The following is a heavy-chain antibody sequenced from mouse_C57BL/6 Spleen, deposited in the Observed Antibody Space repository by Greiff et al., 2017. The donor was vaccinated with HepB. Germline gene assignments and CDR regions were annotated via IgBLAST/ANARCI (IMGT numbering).Heavy chain of an antibody. CDR1: GFTFSDYY. V-gene: IGHV5-16*01. CDR3: ARENWDRYFDV. D-gene: IGHD4-1*01. CDR2: INYDGSST. J-gene: IGHJ1*03. Sequence: DVQLVESEGGLVQPGSSMKLSCTASGFTFSDYYMAWVRQVPEKGLEWVANINYDGSSTYYLDSLKSRFILSRDNAKNILYLQMSSLKSEDTATYYCARENWDRYFDVWGTGTTVTVSS.